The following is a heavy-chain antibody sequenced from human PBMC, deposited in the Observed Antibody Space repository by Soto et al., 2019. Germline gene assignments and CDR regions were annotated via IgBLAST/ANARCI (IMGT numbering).Heavy chain of an antibody. D-gene: IGHD6-19*01. CDR2: IHGGDSNT. CDR3: ARRITSSTGWDY. J-gene: IGHJ4*01. Sequence: PGESLKISCKGSGYMFTSYWIGWVRQMPGKGLEWMGIIHGGDSNTRYSPSFDGQVTISTDKSINTAYLQWSSLKASDTAMYYCARRITSSTGWDYWGHGTLVTVSS. V-gene: IGHV5-51*01. CDR1: GYMFTSYW.